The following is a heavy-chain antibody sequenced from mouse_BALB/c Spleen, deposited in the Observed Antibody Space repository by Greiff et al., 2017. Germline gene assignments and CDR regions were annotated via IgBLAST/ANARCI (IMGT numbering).Heavy chain of an antibody. Sequence: EVKLVESGGGLVQPGGSLKLSCAASGFTFSSYTMSWVRQTPEKRLEWVAYISNGGGSTYYPDTVKGRFTISRDNAKNTLYLQMSSLKSEDTAMYYCARQKLGYYFDYWGQGTTLTVSS. D-gene: IGHD4-1*01. V-gene: IGHV5-12-2*01. J-gene: IGHJ2*01. CDR3: ARQKLGYYFDY. CDR2: ISNGGGST. CDR1: GFTFSSYT.